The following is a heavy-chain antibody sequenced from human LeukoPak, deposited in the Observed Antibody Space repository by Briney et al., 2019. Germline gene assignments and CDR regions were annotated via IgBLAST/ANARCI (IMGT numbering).Heavy chain of an antibody. V-gene: IGHV3-11*04. CDR2: INSNGAVI. CDR1: GFTVSSNY. J-gene: IGHJ4*02. CDR3: ARDPDGDYDFDY. D-gene: IGHD4-17*01. Sequence: GGSLRLSCAASGFTVSSNYMSWVRRAPGKGLEWLSHINSNGAVISYADSVKGRFTISSDTAKSSLYLQMNSLKTEDTAIYFCARDPDGDYDFDYWGQGTLVTVSS.